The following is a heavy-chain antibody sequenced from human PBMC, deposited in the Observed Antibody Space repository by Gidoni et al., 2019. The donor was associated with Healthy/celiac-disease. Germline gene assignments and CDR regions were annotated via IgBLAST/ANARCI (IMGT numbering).Heavy chain of an antibody. V-gene: IGHV4-31*03. CDR2: LYYSGST. J-gene: IGHJ4*02. D-gene: IGHD2-2*01. Sequence: QVQLQESGPGLVKPSQTLSLTCTVSGGSISSGGYYWSWIRQHPGKGLEWIGYLYYSGSTYYNPSLKSRVTISVDTSKNQFSLKLSSVTAADTAVYYCARFERRVVPAPNLFDYWGQGTLVTVSS. CDR3: ARFERRVVPAPNLFDY. CDR1: GGSISSGGYY.